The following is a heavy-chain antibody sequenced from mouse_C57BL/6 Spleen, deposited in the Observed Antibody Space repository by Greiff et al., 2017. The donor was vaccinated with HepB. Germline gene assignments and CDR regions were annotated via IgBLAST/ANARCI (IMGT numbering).Heavy chain of an antibody. CDR2: INPSNGGT. V-gene: IGHV1-53*01. CDR3: ARPGLRGRYYFDY. J-gene: IGHJ2*01. Sequence: QVQLKQPGTELVKPGASVKLSCKASGYTFTSYWMHWVKQRPGQGLEWIGNINPSNGGTNYNEKFKSKATLTVDKSSSTAYMQLSSLTSEDSAVYYCARPGLRGRYYFDYWGQGTTLTVSS. D-gene: IGHD2-2*01. CDR1: GYTFTSYW.